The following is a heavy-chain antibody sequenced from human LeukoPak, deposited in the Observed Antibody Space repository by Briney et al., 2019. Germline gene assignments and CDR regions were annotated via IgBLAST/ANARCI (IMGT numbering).Heavy chain of an antibody. Sequence: GGSLRLSCAASGFTFNIYWVSWVRQTPGKGLEWVSVISGSGGSTYYADSVKGRFTISRDNSKNTLYLQMNSLRAEDTAVYYCAKSPVVVTALFDYWGQGTLVTVSS. V-gene: IGHV3-23*01. CDR3: AKSPVVVTALFDY. J-gene: IGHJ4*02. CDR2: ISGSGGST. CDR1: GFTFNIYW. D-gene: IGHD2-21*02.